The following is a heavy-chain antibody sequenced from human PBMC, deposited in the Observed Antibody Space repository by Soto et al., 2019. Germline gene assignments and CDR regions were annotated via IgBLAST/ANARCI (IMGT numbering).Heavy chain of an antibody. J-gene: IGHJ4*02. Sequence: GSLRLSCAASGFAFSNSAMTWVRQALGKGPEWVSSIGRTNNTHYADSVKGRFAISRDNSQNTLYLQMNSLTAEDTAVYFCAKADAYSYRTDHWGQGTLVTVSS. CDR3: AKADAYSYRTDH. V-gene: IGHV3-23*01. CDR2: IGRTNNT. CDR1: GFAFSNSA. D-gene: IGHD3-16*02.